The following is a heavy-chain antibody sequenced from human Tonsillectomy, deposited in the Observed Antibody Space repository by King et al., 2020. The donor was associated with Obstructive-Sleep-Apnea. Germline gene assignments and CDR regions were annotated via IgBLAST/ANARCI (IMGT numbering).Heavy chain of an antibody. CDR3: AKDSADYVGGTLDY. V-gene: IGHV3-30*02. Sequence: QLVQSGGGVVQPGRSLRLSCAASGFTFSSYGMHWVRQAPGKGLEWVAFIRYDASNKYYEDSVKGRFTISRDNSKNTLYLQMNSLRAEETAVYYCAKDSADYVGGTLDYWGQGTLVTVSS. CDR2: IRYDASNK. D-gene: IGHD4-23*01. J-gene: IGHJ4*02. CDR1: GFTFSSYG.